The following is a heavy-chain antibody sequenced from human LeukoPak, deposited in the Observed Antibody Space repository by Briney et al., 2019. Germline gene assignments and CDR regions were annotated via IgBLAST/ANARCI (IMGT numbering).Heavy chain of an antibody. Sequence: GGSLRLSCAASGFTFSSYAMYWVRQAPGKGLEWVSGISWNSGSIGYADSVKGRFTISRDNAKNSLYLQMNSQRAEDTALYYCAKDIYGGIAAAGIFGTFDYWGQGTLVTVSS. CDR1: GFTFSSYA. D-gene: IGHD6-13*01. CDR3: AKDIYGGIAAAGIFGTFDY. V-gene: IGHV3-9*01. J-gene: IGHJ4*02. CDR2: ISWNSGSI.